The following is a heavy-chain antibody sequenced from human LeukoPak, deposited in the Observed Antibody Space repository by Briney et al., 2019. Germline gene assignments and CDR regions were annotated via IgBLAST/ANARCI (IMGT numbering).Heavy chain of an antibody. Sequence: ASVKVSCKASGYTFTGYYMHWVRQAPGQGLEWMGWINPNSGDTNYAQKFQGRATMTRDTSISTAYMELSRLRSDDTAVYYCARDYGSGPVYFDYWGQRTLVTVSS. CDR2: INPNSGDT. CDR3: ARDYGSGPVYFDY. D-gene: IGHD3-10*01. J-gene: IGHJ4*02. V-gene: IGHV1-2*02. CDR1: GYTFTGYY.